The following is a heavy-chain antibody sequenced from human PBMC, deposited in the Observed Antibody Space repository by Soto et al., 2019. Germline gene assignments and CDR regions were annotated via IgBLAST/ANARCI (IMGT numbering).Heavy chain of an antibody. CDR1: GFTFSSYG. CDR3: ATEVRPVVVSAPFDY. D-gene: IGHD2-15*01. V-gene: IGHV3-30*03. CDR2: ITYDGSNK. Sequence: QVQLVESGGGVVQPGRSLRLSCAASGFTFSSYGMHWVRQAPGKGLEWVAFITYDGSNKYYADSVKGRFTISRDNSKNTLYMQMDGVRAEDTGVYYCATEVRPVVVSAPFDYWGQGTLVTVSS. J-gene: IGHJ4*02.